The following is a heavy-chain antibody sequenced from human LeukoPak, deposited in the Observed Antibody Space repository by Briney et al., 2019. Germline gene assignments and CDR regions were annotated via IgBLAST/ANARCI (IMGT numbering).Heavy chain of an antibody. Sequence: ASVKVSCKASGYTFTSYDINWARQATGQGLEWMGWVNPNSGNTGYAQKFRGRVTMTRNTSISTAYMELSSLRSEDTAVYYCARGIVGATPGNPYWGQGTLVTVSS. J-gene: IGHJ4*02. CDR1: GYTFTSYD. V-gene: IGHV1-8*01. CDR2: VNPNSGNT. D-gene: IGHD1-26*01. CDR3: ARGIVGATPGNPY.